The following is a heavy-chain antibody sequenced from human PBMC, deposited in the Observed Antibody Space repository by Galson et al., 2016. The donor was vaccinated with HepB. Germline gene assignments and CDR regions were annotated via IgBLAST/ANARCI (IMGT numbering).Heavy chain of an antibody. Sequence: SVKVSCKASGYTFASYGISWVRQAPGQGLEWIGWISIFNGNTKYAETVQGRVTMTADKSTNTAYMELSSLRSDGTAMYYCARDRPVINRWFDTWGQGTLVTVSS. CDR1: GYTFASYG. CDR2: ISIFNGNT. J-gene: IGHJ5*02. CDR3: ARDRPVINRWFDT. V-gene: IGHV1-18*01.